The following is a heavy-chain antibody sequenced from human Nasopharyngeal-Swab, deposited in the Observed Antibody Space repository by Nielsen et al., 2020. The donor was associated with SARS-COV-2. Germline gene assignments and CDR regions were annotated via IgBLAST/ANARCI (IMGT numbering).Heavy chain of an antibody. CDR3: ASAAAPQYYFDY. V-gene: IGHV4-59*01. D-gene: IGHD6-25*01. CDR2: IYYSGST. Sequence: SETLSFTCTVSGGSISSYYWSWIRQPPGKGLEWIGYIYYSGSTNYNPSLKSRVTISVDTSKNQFSLKLSSVTAADTAVYYCASAAAPQYYFDYWGQGTLVTVSS. J-gene: IGHJ4*02. CDR1: GGSISSYY.